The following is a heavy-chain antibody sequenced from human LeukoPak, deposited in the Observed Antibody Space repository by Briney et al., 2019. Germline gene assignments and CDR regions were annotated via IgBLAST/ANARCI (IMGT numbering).Heavy chain of an antibody. CDR3: ARDRGAYCGGDCYLGFDY. D-gene: IGHD2-21*02. V-gene: IGHV3-21*01. J-gene: IGHJ4*01. CDR1: GFTFSSYT. CDR2: IAGSSGYI. Sequence: GGSLRLSCAASGFTFSSYTMNWVRQAPGKGLEWVSSIAGSSGYISYADSVKGRFTISRDNARKSLYLQMTSLTAEDTAVYYCARDRGAYCGGDCYLGFDYWGRGTLVTVSS.